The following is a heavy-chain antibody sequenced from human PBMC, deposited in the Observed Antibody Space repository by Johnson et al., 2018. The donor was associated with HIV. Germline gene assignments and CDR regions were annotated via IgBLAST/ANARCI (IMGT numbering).Heavy chain of an antibody. V-gene: IGHV3-30*03. D-gene: IGHD1-14*01. CDR3: ARDQGELRRTHAFDI. J-gene: IGHJ3*02. CDR2: ISYDGSNK. Sequence: QVQLVESGGGLVQPGGSLRLSCAASGFTVSSNYMSWVRQAPGKGLEWVAVISYDGSNKFYADSVKGRFTISRDNSKNTLYLQMNSLRHEDTAVYYCARDQGELRRTHAFDIWGQGTMVTVSS. CDR1: GFTVSSNY.